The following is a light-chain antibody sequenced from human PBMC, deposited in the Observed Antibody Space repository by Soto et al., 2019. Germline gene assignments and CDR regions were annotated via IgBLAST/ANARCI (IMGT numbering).Light chain of an antibody. CDR3: QQYSSSST. J-gene: IGKJ1*01. CDR2: RTS. Sequence: DLRMTQSPSTLSASVGGRVTITCRASHRVSPWLAWYQQKPGKAPKLLIYRTSSLQNGVPARFSGRGSGTDFFLTISSLQPDDFATYYCQQYSSSSTFGQGTRVELK. V-gene: IGKV1-5*03. CDR1: HRVSPW.